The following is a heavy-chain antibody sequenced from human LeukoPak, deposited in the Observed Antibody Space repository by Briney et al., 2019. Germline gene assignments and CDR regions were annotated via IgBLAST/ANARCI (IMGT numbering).Heavy chain of an antibody. V-gene: IGHV1-8*01. D-gene: IGHD2-21*01. CDR1: GYTLTSYD. Sequence: ASVKVSCKASGYTLTSYDINWVRQATGQGLEWMGWMNPNSGKTGYAQKFQGRITITRNTSISTAYMELSSLRSDDTAVYYCTRENSSRFFDYWGQGTLVTVSS. CDR2: MNPNSGKT. J-gene: IGHJ4*02. CDR3: TRENSSRFFDY.